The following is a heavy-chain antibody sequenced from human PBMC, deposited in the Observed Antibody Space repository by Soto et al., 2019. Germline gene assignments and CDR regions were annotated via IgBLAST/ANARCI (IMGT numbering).Heavy chain of an antibody. V-gene: IGHV4-31*03. Sequence: QVQLQESGPGLVKPSQTLSLTCTVSGGSISSGGHYWSWIRQHPGKGLEWIGYIYYSGSTYYNPSLKSRVTISVDTSKNQFSLKLSSVTAADTAVYYCARDSSGGGYCSGGSCYGMDVWGQGTTVTVSS. CDR2: IYYSGST. CDR1: GGSISSGGHY. CDR3: ARDSSGGGYCSGGSCYGMDV. D-gene: IGHD2-15*01. J-gene: IGHJ6*02.